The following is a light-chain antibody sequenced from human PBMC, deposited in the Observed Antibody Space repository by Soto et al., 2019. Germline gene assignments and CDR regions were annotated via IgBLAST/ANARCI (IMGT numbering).Light chain of an antibody. J-gene: IGKJ1*01. Sequence: DIQMTQSPSTLPASVGDRVTITCLASQSISNWLAWYQQKPGKPPKLLIYTASTLPSGVPSRFSGSRPGTNFTLTINSLQPEDFATYYCQQSYKTPQTFGQGTKVDIK. CDR2: TAS. CDR1: QSISNW. V-gene: IGKV1-39*01. CDR3: QQSYKTPQT.